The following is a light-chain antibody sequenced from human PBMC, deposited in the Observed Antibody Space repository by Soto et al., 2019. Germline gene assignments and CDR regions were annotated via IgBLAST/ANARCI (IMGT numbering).Light chain of an antibody. Sequence: QSVLTQSPSASASLGASVKLTCTLSSGHSSYAIAWHQQQPEKGPRYLMKLNSDGSHSKGDGIPDRFSGSSSGAERYLTISCLQSEDEADYYCQTWGTGIRWVFGGGTKLTVL. V-gene: IGLV4-69*01. CDR3: QTWGTGIRWV. CDR1: SGHSSYA. CDR2: LNSDGSH. J-gene: IGLJ3*02.